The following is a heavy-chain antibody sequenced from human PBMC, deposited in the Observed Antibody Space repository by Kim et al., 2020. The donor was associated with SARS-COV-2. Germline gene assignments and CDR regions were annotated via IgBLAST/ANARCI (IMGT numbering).Heavy chain of an antibody. Sequence: GGSLRLSCATSGFTFSSYWIHWVRQAPGKGLVLVSRINNDGSSTNYADSVKGRFTISRDNAKDTVYLQMNSLRAEDTAVYYCARDLLWFGELGYYYGMDVWGHGPTVTVSS. CDR2: INNDGSST. CDR1: GFTFSSYW. CDR3: ARDLLWFGELGYYYGMDV. D-gene: IGHD3-10*01. V-gene: IGHV3-74*01. J-gene: IGHJ6*02.